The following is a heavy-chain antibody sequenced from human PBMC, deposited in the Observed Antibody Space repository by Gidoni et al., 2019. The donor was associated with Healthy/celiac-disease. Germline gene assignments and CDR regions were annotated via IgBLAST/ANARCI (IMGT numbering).Heavy chain of an antibody. D-gene: IGHD4-17*01. CDR2: ISGSGTGI. Sequence: EVQLSEPGGGLVQPGGSLRLACVASGFTFSSHAINWVRQAPGEGLEWVSAISGSGTGIYYADSVKGRFTISRDNSKNTLYLQMDSLRAEDTAVYYCAKDFRRTTVTYFDSWGQGTLVTVSS. CDR1: GFTFSSHA. V-gene: IGHV3-23*01. CDR3: AKDFRRTTVTYFDS. J-gene: IGHJ4*02.